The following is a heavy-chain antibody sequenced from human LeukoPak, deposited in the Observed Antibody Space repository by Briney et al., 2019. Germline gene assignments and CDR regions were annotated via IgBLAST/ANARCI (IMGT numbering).Heavy chain of an antibody. CDR3: ARGDCSSTSCYGYYYYYGMDV. CDR2: NSSSSSYT. D-gene: IGHD2-2*01. V-gene: IGHV3-11*06. CDR1: GFTFSDYY. J-gene: IGHJ6*02. Sequence: GGSLRLSCAASGFTFSDYYMSWIRQAPGKGLEWVSYNSSSSSYTNYADSVKGRFTISRDNAKNSLYLQMNSLRAEDTAVYYCARGDCSSTSCYGYYYYYGMDVWGQGTTVTVSS.